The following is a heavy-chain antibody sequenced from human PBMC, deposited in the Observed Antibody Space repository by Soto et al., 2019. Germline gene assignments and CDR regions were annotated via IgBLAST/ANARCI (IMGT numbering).Heavy chain of an antibody. CDR3: ARDLGDIVATIHVFES. CDR2: ISSSSSYI. V-gene: IGHV3-21*01. CDR1: GFTFSSYS. Sequence: GGSLRLSCAASGFTFSSYSMNWVRQAPGKGLEWVSSISSSSSYIYYADSVKGRFTISRDNAKNSLYLQMNSLRAEDTAVYYCARDLGDIVATIHVFESRGQRTTVTVSS. J-gene: IGHJ3*02. D-gene: IGHD5-12*01.